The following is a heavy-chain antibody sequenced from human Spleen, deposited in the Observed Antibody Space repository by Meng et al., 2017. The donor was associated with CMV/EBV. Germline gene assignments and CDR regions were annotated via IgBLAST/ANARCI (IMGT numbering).Heavy chain of an antibody. D-gene: IGHD3-22*01. CDR1: GGSISSYY. Sequence: SETLSLTCTVSGGSISSYYWSWIRQPPGKGLEWIGYIYYSGSTNYNPSLKSRVTISVDTSKNQFSLKLSSVTAADTAVYYCARDFNRITMIVVQMGYWGQGTLVTVSS. J-gene: IGHJ4*02. CDR3: ARDFNRITMIVVQMGY. V-gene: IGHV4-59*01. CDR2: IYYSGST.